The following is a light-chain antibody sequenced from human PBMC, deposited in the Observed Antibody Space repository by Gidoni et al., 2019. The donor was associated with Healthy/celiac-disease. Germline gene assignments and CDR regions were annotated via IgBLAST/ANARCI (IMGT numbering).Light chain of an antibody. J-gene: IGLJ2*01. CDR2: KDS. CDR3: QSADSSGTSYVV. V-gene: IGLV3-25*03. Sequence: SYELTQPPSVSVSPGQTARITCSGDALPKQYAYWYQQKPGQAPVLVIYKDSERPSGIPARFSGSSSGTTVTLTISGVQAEDEADYYCQSADSSGTSYVVFGGGTKLTVL. CDR1: ALPKQY.